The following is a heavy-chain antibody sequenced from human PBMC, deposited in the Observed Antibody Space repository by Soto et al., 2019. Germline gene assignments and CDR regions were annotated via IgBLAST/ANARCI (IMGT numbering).Heavy chain of an antibody. J-gene: IGHJ4*02. CDR2: INSDGSST. Sequence: PGGSMRLSSAASGFTFSSYGMHWVRQEPGKGLVWVSRINSDGSSTNYADSVKSRFTISRDNAKNTLYLQMNSLRAEDTAVYYCARSAGYDSSGTPHFWAQGTLVTVSS. D-gene: IGHD3-22*01. V-gene: IGHV3-74*01. CDR1: GFTFSSYG. CDR3: ARSAGYDSSGTPHF.